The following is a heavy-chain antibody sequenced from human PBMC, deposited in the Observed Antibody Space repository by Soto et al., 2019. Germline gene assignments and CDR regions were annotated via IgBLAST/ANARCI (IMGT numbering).Heavy chain of an antibody. J-gene: IGHJ4*02. V-gene: IGHV1-69*02. CDR2: IIPILGIA. D-gene: IGHD3-22*01. CDR3: ASPSAYYDSSGLFDY. CDR1: GGTFSSYT. Sequence: SVKVSCKASGGTFSSYTISWVRQAPGQGLEWMGRIIPILGIANYAQKFQGRVTITADKSTSTAYMELSSLRSEDTAVYYCASPSAYYDSSGLFDYWGQGTLVTVSS.